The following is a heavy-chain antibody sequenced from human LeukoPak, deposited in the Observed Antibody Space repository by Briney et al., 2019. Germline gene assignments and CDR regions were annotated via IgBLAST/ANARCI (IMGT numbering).Heavy chain of an antibody. CDR2: IKQDGSEK. D-gene: IGHD6-6*01. V-gene: IGHV3-7*01. CDR3: ARVHSLSSSGPVY. CDR1: GFTFSSHG. J-gene: IGHJ4*02. Sequence: GGSLRLSCAASGFTFSSHGINWVRQAPGKGLEWVANIKQDGSEKYYVDSVKGRFTISRDNAKNSLYLQMNSLRAEDTAVYYCARVHSLSSSGPVYWGQGTLVTVSS.